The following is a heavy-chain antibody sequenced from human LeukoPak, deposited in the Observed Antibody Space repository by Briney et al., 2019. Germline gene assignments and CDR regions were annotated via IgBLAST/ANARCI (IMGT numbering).Heavy chain of an antibody. CDR3: ARDRSRSGYYSYYFDY. CDR2: INPSGGST. CDR1: GYTFTSYY. Sequence: GASVKVSCKPSGYTFTSYYMHWVRQAPGQGLEWMGIINPSGGSTSYAQKFQGRVTMTRDTSTSTVYMELSSLRSEDTAVYYCARDRSRSGYYSYYFDYWGQGTLVTVSS. D-gene: IGHD3-3*01. V-gene: IGHV1-46*01. J-gene: IGHJ4*02.